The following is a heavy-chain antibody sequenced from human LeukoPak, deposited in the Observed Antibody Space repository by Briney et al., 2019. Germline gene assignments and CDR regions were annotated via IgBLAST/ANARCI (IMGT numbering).Heavy chain of an antibody. D-gene: IGHD2/OR15-2a*01. Sequence: GGSLRLSCAASGFAFSTYAMSWVRQAPGEGLEWISAIAYTGETTYYADSVKGRFTVSRDNSENTLYLQMNSLRAEDRAVYYCAKGRNNGMDVWGQGTTVTVSS. V-gene: IGHV3-23*01. CDR2: IAYTGETT. CDR1: GFAFSTYA. J-gene: IGHJ6*02. CDR3: AKGRNNGMDV.